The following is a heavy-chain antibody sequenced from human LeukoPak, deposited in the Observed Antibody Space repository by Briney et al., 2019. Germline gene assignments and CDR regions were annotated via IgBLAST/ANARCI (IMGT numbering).Heavy chain of an antibody. Sequence: GASVRVSCKASGYTFTSYGISWVRQAPGQGLEWMGWISAYNGNTNYAQKLQGRVTMTTDTSTSTAYMELRSLRSDDTAVYYCARDAGAGLFGYDFWSGYQAGYYYYMDVWGKGTTVTVSS. CDR1: GYTFTSYG. D-gene: IGHD3-3*01. V-gene: IGHV1-18*01. CDR3: ARDAGAGLFGYDFWSGYQAGYYYYMDV. CDR2: ISAYNGNT. J-gene: IGHJ6*03.